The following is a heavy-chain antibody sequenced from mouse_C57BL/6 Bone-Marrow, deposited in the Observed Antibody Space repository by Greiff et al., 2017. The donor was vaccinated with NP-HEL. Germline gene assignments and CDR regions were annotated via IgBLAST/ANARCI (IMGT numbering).Heavy chain of an antibody. Sequence: VQLQQSGGGLVQPKGSLKLSCAASGFSFNTYAMNWVRQAPGKGLEWVASIRSKSNNYATYYADSVKDRFTISRDDSESMLYLQMNNLKTEDTAMYYCVRQVYYGSSYPWYFDVWGTGTTVTVSS. V-gene: IGHV10-1*01. CDR3: VRQVYYGSSYPWYFDV. D-gene: IGHD1-1*01. J-gene: IGHJ1*03. CDR1: GFSFNTYA. CDR2: IRSKSNNYAT.